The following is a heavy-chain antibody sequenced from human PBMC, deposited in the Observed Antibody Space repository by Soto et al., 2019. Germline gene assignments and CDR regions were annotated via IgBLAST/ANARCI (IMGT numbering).Heavy chain of an antibody. CDR2: IYYSGST. V-gene: IGHV4-39*01. Sequence: QLQLQESGPGLVKPSETLSLTCTVSGGSISSSSYYWGWIRQPPGKGLEWIGSIYYSGSTYYNPSLKSRVTISVDTSKNQFSLKLSSVTAADTAVYYCASQLNMVRGVIMGIAGFNYYYGMDVWGQGTTVTVSS. CDR1: GGSISSSSYY. J-gene: IGHJ6*02. CDR3: ASQLNMVRGVIMGIAGFNYYYGMDV. D-gene: IGHD3-10*01.